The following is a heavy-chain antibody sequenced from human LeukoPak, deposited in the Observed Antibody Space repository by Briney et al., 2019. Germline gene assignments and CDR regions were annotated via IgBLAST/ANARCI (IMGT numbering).Heavy chain of an antibody. J-gene: IGHJ2*01. CDR1: GGSISSGRYW. D-gene: IGHD3-3*01. CDR3: ARATLTASGSVWYFDL. CDR2: VYYSGNT. Sequence: KTSETLSLTCTVSGGSISSGRYWRSWIRQHPGKGLEWIGYVYYSGNTYYSPSLRSRLSISVGTSKNQFSLNLSSVTAADTAVYYCARATLTASGSVWYFDLWGRGTLVTVSS. V-gene: IGHV4-31*03.